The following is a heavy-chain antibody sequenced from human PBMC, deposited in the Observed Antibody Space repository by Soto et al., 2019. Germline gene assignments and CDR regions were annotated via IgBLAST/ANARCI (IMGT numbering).Heavy chain of an antibody. CDR1: GGTFGNTA. D-gene: IGHD3-3*01. CDR2: IVPLFGTA. Sequence: QVQLVQSGAEVKEPGSSVNVSCKTSGGTFGNTAVTWVRQVPGQGLEWIGGIVPLFGTANYAQKFRGRVMIPAXGXTXXAYMDLSSLRSDDTAIYYCARDGDPGYSFWSGPLGGGRFDPWGQGTLVTVSS. J-gene: IGHJ5*02. CDR3: ARDGDPGYSFWSGPLGGGRFDP. V-gene: IGHV1-69*12.